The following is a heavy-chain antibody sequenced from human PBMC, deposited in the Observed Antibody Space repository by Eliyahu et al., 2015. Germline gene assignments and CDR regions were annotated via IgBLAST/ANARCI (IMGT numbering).Heavy chain of an antibody. V-gene: IGHV1-18*01. CDR2: ISAYNGNT. J-gene: IGHJ4*02. CDR3: ARDGNPFYFDY. Sequence: QVQLVQSGAEVEKPGASXKVSCXASVYTFSNHXISXVRQAPGQGLEWMGWISAYNGNTNYAQKLRGRVTMTTDTSTSTAYMELRSLRSDDTAVYYCARDGNPFYFDYWGQGTLVTVSS. CDR1: VYTFSNHX. D-gene: IGHD4-23*01.